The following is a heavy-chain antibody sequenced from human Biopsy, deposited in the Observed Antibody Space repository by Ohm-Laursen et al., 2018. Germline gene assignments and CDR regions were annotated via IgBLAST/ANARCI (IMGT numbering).Heavy chain of an antibody. CDR3: ARGPHSGSHSCFDY. CDR2: IIPMFGTA. Sequence: ALVKVSCKASGGTFISYAISWVRQAPGQGLEWMGGIIPMFGTANYAQMFQGRVTISADESTSTSYMELSSLTTEDTAIYYCARGPHSGSHSCFDYWGRGTLVTVSS. CDR1: GGTFISYA. J-gene: IGHJ4*02. D-gene: IGHD1-26*01. V-gene: IGHV1-69*13.